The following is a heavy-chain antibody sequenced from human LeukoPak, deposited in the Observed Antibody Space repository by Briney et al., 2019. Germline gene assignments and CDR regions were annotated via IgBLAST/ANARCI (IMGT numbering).Heavy chain of an antibody. D-gene: IGHD3-22*01. CDR3: AVVITDRSFDY. CDR1: GYRFTSYW. CDR2: IYPGDSDT. V-gene: IGHV5-51*01. Sequence: GESLKISCKGSGYRFTSYWIGWGRQMPGKGLEWMGIIYPGDSDTRYSPSFQGQVTISADKSISTAYLQWSSLKASDSGMYFCAVVITDRSFDYWGQGTLVTVSS. J-gene: IGHJ4*02.